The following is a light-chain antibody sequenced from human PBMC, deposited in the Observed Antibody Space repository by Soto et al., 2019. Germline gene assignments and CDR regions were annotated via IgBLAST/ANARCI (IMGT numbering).Light chain of an antibody. Sequence: EIVLTHSPDTLSLSPGERATLSCRASESVSNNYLAWYQQKPGQAPRLVIYGASSRPTGIPDRFSGSGSGTDFTLTISRLEPEDFAVYYCQQYSKSPLTFGQGTKVEIK. CDR1: ESVSNNY. CDR3: QQYSKSPLT. CDR2: GAS. V-gene: IGKV3-20*01. J-gene: IGKJ1*01.